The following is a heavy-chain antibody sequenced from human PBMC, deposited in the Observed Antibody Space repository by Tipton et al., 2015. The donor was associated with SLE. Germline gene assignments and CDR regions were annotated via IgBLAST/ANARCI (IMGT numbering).Heavy chain of an antibody. CDR3: AREQYYHFWSGRGYFDY. D-gene: IGHD3-3*01. CDR2: IYNGGST. CDR1: GLTVISNY. Sequence: SLRLSCAASGLTVISNYMTWVRQAPGKGLEWVSVIYNGGSTYYTDSVKGRFVISRDNSKNTLYLQMNSLRVEDTAVYYCAREQYYHFWSGRGYFDYWGQGTLVTVSS. J-gene: IGHJ4*02. V-gene: IGHV3-66*01.